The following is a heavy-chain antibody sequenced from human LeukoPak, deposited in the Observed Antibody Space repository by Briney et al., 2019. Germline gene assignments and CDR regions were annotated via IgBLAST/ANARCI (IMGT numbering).Heavy chain of an antibody. Sequence: ASVKVSCKASGYTFTGYYMHWVRQAPGQGLEWMGWINPNSGGTNYAQKFQGWVTMTRDTSISTAYMELSRLRSDDTAVYYCARDLARGVGAKGIWGQGTMVTVSS. J-gene: IGHJ3*02. CDR2: INPNSGGT. CDR3: ARDLARGVGAKGI. V-gene: IGHV1-2*04. D-gene: IGHD1-26*01. CDR1: GYTFTGYY.